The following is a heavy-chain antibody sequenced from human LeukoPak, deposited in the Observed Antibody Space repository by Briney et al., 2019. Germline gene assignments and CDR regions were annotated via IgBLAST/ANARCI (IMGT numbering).Heavy chain of an antibody. J-gene: IGHJ5*02. CDR3: ARGPSSSWYWFDP. Sequence: SETLSLTCAVSGGSISSGGYSWSWIRQRPGKGLEWIGYIYHSGSTYYNPSLKSRVTISVDRSKNRFSLKLSSVTAADTAVYYCARGPSSSWYWFDPWGQGTLVTVSS. D-gene: IGHD6-13*01. V-gene: IGHV4-30-2*01. CDR1: GGSISSGGYS. CDR2: IYHSGST.